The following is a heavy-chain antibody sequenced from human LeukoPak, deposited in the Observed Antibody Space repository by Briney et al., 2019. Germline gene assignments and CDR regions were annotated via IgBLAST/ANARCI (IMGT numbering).Heavy chain of an antibody. Sequence: GSLRLSCAASGFDFSSNWMHWVRHAPGQGLVWVSRIKGDGISTNYADSVKGRFTISRDVAKNTLYLQMNSLRAEDTGVYYCAKDHYWSIDYWGRGTLVTVSS. CDR3: AKDHYWSIDY. D-gene: IGHD3-3*01. J-gene: IGHJ4*02. V-gene: IGHV3-74*01. CDR2: IKGDGIST. CDR1: GFDFSSNW.